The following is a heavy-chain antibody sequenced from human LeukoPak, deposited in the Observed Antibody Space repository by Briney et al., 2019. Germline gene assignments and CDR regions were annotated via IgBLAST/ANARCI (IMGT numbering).Heavy chain of an antibody. CDR3: ARRTTGTDADAFDI. CDR2: IYHSGNT. Sequence: SETLSLTCTVSGYSISSGYYWGWIRQSPGRGLEWIGSIYHSGNTYYNPSLKSRVTISVDTSKNQFSLKLSSVTAADTAVYYCARRTTGTDADAFDIWGQGTMVTVSS. CDR1: GYSISSGYY. D-gene: IGHD1-1*01. J-gene: IGHJ3*02. V-gene: IGHV4-38-2*02.